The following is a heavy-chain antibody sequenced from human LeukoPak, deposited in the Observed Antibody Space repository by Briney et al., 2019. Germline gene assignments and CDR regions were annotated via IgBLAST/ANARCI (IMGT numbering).Heavy chain of an antibody. CDR2: IYSDNT. D-gene: IGHD3-22*01. V-gene: IGHV3-53*01. J-gene: IGHJ4*02. CDR1: GFTFSSYG. CDR3: ARAVPYPTDSSGYYYEKEYYFDY. Sequence: PGGSLRLSCAASGFTFSSYGMSWVRQAPGKGLEWVSFIYSDNTHYSDSVKGRFTISRDNSKNTLYLQMNSLRAEDTALYYCARAVPYPTDSSGYYYEKEYYFDYWGQGTLVTVSS.